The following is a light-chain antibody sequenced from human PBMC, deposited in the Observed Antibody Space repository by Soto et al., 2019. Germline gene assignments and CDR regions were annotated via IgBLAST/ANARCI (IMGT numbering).Light chain of an antibody. CDR2: GAS. V-gene: IGKV3-11*01. CDR3: QQRSSWPFT. Sequence: EIVLTQSPGTLSLSPGERATLSCRASQSVSSHVVWYQQKPGQAPRLLIYGASTRAAGTPARFSGSGSETEFTLTISSLQPEDFAVYYCQQRSSWPFTFGPGTKVDI. CDR1: QSVSSH. J-gene: IGKJ3*01.